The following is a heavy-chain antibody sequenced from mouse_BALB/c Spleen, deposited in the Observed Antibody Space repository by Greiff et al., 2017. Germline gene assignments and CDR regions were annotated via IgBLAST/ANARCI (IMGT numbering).Heavy chain of an antibody. CDR2: IDPENGNT. Sequence: EVKLVESGAELVRPGALVKLSCKASGFNIKDYYMHWVKQRPEQGLEWIGWIDPENGNTIYDPKFQGKASITADTSSNTAYLQLSSLTSEDTAVYYCARADYFDYWGQGTTLTVSS. V-gene: IGHV14-1*02. CDR1: GFNIKDYY. J-gene: IGHJ2*01. CDR3: ARADYFDY.